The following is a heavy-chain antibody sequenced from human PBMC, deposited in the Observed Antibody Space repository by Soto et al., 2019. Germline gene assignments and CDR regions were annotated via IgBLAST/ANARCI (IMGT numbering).Heavy chain of an antibody. CDR3: ARLYLTGQRYWSKWAINWFDP. CDR1: GGSIRSDNYY. J-gene: IGHJ5*02. D-gene: IGHD2-2*02. V-gene: IGHV4-30-4*01. CDR2: ISYSGSI. Sequence: SETLSLTCTVSGGSIRSDNYYWSWIRQPPGKGLEWIGYISYSGSIDYNPSLESRVTISEDTSQNQFSLKLTSATAADTAVYYCARLYLTGQRYWSKWAINWFDPWVQGTLVTVCS.